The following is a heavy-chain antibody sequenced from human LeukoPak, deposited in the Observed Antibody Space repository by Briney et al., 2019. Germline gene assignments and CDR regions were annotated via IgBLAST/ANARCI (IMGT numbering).Heavy chain of an antibody. CDR3: ASDCH. J-gene: IGHJ4*02. Sequence: GGSLRLSCAASGFTFTNAWMSWVRQAPGKGLEWVGRIKSKADGGTTSYAAPVRGRFTISRDDSEHTLFLQMTSLKTEDTAVYYCASDCHWGQGTLVTVYS. V-gene: IGHV3-15*06. CDR1: GFTFTNAW. CDR2: IKSKADGGTT.